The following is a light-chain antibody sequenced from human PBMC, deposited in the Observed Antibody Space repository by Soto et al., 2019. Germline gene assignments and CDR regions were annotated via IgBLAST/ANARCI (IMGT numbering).Light chain of an antibody. J-gene: IGKJ5*01. CDR3: QQYGSSPIT. V-gene: IGKV3-20*01. CDR1: QFVSSRF. Sequence: EIVLTQSPGTLSLSPGESATLLCRASQFVSSRFLAWYQQKPGQAPRLLIYGASSRATGIPDRFSGSGSGTDFTLTITPLEPEDFVVYFCQQYGSSPITFGQGALLEIK. CDR2: GAS.